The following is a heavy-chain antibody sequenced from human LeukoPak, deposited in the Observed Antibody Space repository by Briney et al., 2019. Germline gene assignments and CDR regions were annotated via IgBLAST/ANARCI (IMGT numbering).Heavy chain of an antibody. D-gene: IGHD1-14*01. Sequence: ASVKVSCKASGYTFTSYYMHWVRQAPGQGLEWMGWINPNSGGTNYAQKFQGWVTMTRDTSISTAYMELSRLRSDDTAVYYCARAGPDGYYFDYWGQGTLVTVSS. V-gene: IGHV1-2*04. CDR3: ARAGPDGYYFDY. J-gene: IGHJ4*02. CDR2: INPNSGGT. CDR1: GYTFTSYY.